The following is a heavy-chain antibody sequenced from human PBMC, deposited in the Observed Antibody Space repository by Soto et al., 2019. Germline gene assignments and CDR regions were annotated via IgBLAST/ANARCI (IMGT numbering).Heavy chain of an antibody. CDR3: ASLAWELYNWFDP. J-gene: IGHJ5*02. CDR2: IYYSGST. CDR1: GGSISSSSYY. D-gene: IGHD1-26*01. Sequence: TSETLSLTCTVSGGSISSSSYYWGWIRQPPGKGLEWIGSIYYSGSTYYNPSLKSRVTISVDTSKNQFSLKLSSVTAADTAVYYCASLAWELYNWFDPWGQGTPVTV. V-gene: IGHV4-39*01.